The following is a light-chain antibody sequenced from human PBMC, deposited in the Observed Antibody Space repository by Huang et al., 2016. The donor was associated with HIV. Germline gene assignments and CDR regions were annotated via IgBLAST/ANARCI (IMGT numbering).Light chain of an antibody. CDR2: AAS. J-gene: IGKJ1*01. Sequence: DIQMTQSPSSLSASVGDRVTITCRASQSISSYLNWYQQKPGKAPKLLIYAASSLQSGETSRFSGSGSGTDFTLTISSLQPEDFATYYCQQSYSIPRTVGQGTKVEIK. CDR3: QQSYSIPRT. V-gene: IGKV1-39*01. CDR1: QSISSY.